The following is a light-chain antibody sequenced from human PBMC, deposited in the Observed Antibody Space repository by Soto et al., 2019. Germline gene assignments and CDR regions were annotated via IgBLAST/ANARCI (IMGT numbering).Light chain of an antibody. J-gene: IGKJ1*01. CDR2: GAS. CDR1: QSVSSSY. CDR3: HQYYSTLRWT. V-gene: IGKV3-20*01. Sequence: EIVMTQSPGTLSLSPGERATLSCRTSQSVSSSYLAWYQQKPGQAPRLLIYGASSRATGIPDRFSGSGSGTDFTLTISSLQAEDVAVYYCHQYYSTLRWTFGQGTKVDIK.